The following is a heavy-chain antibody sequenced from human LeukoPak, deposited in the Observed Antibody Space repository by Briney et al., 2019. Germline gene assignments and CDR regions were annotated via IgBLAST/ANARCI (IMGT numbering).Heavy chain of an antibody. CDR3: AGSSGEWAPHAC. V-gene: IGHV3-7*01. Sequence: GGSLRLSCAASGLTFSSYGMHWVRQAPGKGLEWVANIEEDGDTTYYVDSVKGRFTISRDNANNSLYLLMNSLRDEDTAVYYCAGSSGEWAPHACWGQGTLVTVSS. D-gene: IGHD1-26*01. CDR2: IEEDGDTT. CDR1: GLTFSSYG. J-gene: IGHJ4*02.